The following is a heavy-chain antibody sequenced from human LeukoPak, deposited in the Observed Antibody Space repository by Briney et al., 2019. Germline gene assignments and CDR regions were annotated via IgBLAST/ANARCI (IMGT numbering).Heavy chain of an antibody. D-gene: IGHD3-3*01. CDR1: GFTFSNAW. J-gene: IGHJ4*02. V-gene: IGHV3-15*01. CDR3: TTDNAGDYDFWSGYYFPDY. Sequence: GGSLRLSCAASGFTFSNAWMSWVRQAPGKGLEWVGRIKSKTDGGTTDYAAPVKGRFTISRDDSKNTLYLQMNSLKTEDTAVYYCTTDNAGDYDFWSGYYFPDYWGQGTLVTVSS. CDR2: IKSKTDGGTT.